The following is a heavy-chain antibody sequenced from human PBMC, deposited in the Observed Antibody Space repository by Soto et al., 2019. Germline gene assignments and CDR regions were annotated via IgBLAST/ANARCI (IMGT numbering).Heavy chain of an antibody. J-gene: IGHJ6*02. CDR1: GFTFRNYD. Sequence: EVQLVESGGGLVQPGGSLRLSCAASGFTFRNYDMHWVRQGTGKGLEWVSGISAAGDPDYADSVEGRFPISRENAQNSFFLQMNSLRVGDTAVYYCARTDRDFYGLDVWGQGTTVIVSS. V-gene: IGHV3-13*05. CDR2: ISAAGDP. CDR3: ARTDRDFYGLDV.